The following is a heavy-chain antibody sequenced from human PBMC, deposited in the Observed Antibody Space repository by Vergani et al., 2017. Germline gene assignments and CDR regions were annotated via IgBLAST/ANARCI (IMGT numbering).Heavy chain of an antibody. J-gene: IGHJ6*02. D-gene: IGHD4-11*01. V-gene: IGHV3-21*01. CDR3: ASKATVTTGLWDYYYYGMDV. CDR1: GFTFSSYS. CDR2: ISSSSSYI. Sequence: EVQLVESGGGLVKPGGSLRLSCAASGFTFSSYSMNWVRQAPGKGLEWVSSISSSSSYIYYADSGKGRFTISRDNAKNSLYLQMNSLRAEDTAVYYCASKATVTTGLWDYYYYGMDVWGQGP.